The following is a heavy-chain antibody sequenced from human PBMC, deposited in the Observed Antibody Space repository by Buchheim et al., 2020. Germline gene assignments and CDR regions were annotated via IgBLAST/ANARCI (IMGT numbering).Heavy chain of an antibody. J-gene: IGHJ4*02. CDR2: IYYSGST. V-gene: IGHV4-30-4*01. Sequence: QVQLQESGPGLVKPSQTLSLTCTVSGGSISSGDYYWSWIRQPPGKGLEWIGYIYYSGSTYYNPSLKSRVTISVDPSKNQFSLKLSSVTAADTAVYYCARDREVNGCSGGSCYAYYFDYWGQGTL. D-gene: IGHD2-15*01. CDR1: GGSISSGDYY. CDR3: ARDREVNGCSGGSCYAYYFDY.